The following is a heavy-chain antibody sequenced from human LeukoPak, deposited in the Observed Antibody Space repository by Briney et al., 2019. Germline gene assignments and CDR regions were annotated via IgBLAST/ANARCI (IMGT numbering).Heavy chain of an antibody. CDR3: AKEKGYSSDRPTGGFDY. CDR1: GFTFDDYA. Sequence: GGSLRLSCAASGFTFDDYAMHWVRQAPGKGLEWVSGISWNSGSIGYADSVKGRFTISRDNAKNSLYLQMNSLRAEDMALYYCAKEKGYSSDRPTGGFDYWGQGTLVTVSS. D-gene: IGHD6-19*01. CDR2: ISWNSGSI. J-gene: IGHJ4*02. V-gene: IGHV3-9*03.